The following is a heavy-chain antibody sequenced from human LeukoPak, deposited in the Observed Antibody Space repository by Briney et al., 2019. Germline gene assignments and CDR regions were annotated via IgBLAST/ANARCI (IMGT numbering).Heavy chain of an antibody. Sequence: SETLSLTCTVSGYSISSGYYWGWIRQPPGKGLEWIGSIYHSGSTYYNPSLKSRVTISVDTSKNQLSLKLSSVTAADTAVYYCARRRSYYYDSSGARGAFDIWGQGTMVTVSS. D-gene: IGHD3-22*01. CDR3: ARRRSYYYDSSGARGAFDI. V-gene: IGHV4-38-2*02. CDR2: IYHSGST. CDR1: GYSISSGYY. J-gene: IGHJ3*02.